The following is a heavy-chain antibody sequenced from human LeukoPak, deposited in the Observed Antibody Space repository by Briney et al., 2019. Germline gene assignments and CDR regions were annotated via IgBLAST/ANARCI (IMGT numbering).Heavy chain of an antibody. V-gene: IGHV1-8*03. CDR2: MNPNSGNT. Sequence: ASVKVSCKASGYTFTSYDINWVRQATGQGLEWMGWMNPNSGNTDYAQKFQGRVTITRNSSISTAYMELSRLRSDDTAVYYCARGGYYYDSSGYDAFDIWGQGTMVTVSS. D-gene: IGHD3-22*01. J-gene: IGHJ3*02. CDR1: GYTFTSYD. CDR3: ARGGYYYDSSGYDAFDI.